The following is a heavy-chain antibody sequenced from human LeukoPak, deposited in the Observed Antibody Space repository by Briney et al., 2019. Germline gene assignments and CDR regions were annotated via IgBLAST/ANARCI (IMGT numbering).Heavy chain of an antibody. CDR3: ARHKVGFCDGGSCPYYFDY. V-gene: IGHV4-59*08. D-gene: IGHD2-15*01. J-gene: IGHJ4*02. CDR2: IYSSGTA. Sequence: KPSETLSLTCTVSGGSISNYYWSWVRQPPGKGLEWIAYIYSSGTARYNPSLMSRVTISVDTSKYHFSLKLTSVTAADTAVYYCARHKVGFCDGGSCPYYFDYWGQGTLVTASS. CDR1: GGSISNYY.